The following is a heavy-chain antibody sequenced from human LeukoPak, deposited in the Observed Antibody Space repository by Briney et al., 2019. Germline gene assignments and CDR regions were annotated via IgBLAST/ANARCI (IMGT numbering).Heavy chain of an antibody. J-gene: IGHJ4*02. CDR1: GYSLTSNY. Sequence: GASVKVSCKASGYSLTSNYIHWVRQAPGQGLEWMGMIYPRDGSTSYAQKFQGRVTVTRDTSTSTVHMELSGLRSEDTAVYYCARDQEAFDYWDQGTLVTVSS. V-gene: IGHV1-46*01. CDR3: ARDQEAFDY. CDR2: IYPRDGST.